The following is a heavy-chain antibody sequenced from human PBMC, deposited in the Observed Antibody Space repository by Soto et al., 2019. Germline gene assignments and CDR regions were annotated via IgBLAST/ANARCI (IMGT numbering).Heavy chain of an antibody. V-gene: IGHV3-30-3*01. D-gene: IGHD6-13*01. CDR3: ARDRRQQLEYFDY. CDR2: ISYDGSNK. CDR1: GFTFSSYA. J-gene: IGHJ4*02. Sequence: QVQLVESGGGVVQPGRSLRLSCAASGFTFSSYAMHWVRQAPGKGLEWVAVISYDGSNKYYADSVKGRFTISRDNSKNTLYLQMNSLRAEDTAVYYCARDRRQQLEYFDYWGQGTLVTVSS.